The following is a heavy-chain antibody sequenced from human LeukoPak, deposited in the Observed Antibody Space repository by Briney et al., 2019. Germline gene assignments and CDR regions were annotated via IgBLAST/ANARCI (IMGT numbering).Heavy chain of an antibody. Sequence: GASVKVSCKASGYTFTSYGISWVRQAPGQGLEWMGWISAYNGNTNYAQKLQGRITMTTDTSTSTAYMELRSLRSDDTAVYYCARDRYSSSWYQWVDFDYWGQGTLVTVSS. J-gene: IGHJ4*02. D-gene: IGHD6-13*01. CDR3: ARDRYSSSWYQWVDFDY. CDR1: GYTFTSYG. CDR2: ISAYNGNT. V-gene: IGHV1-18*01.